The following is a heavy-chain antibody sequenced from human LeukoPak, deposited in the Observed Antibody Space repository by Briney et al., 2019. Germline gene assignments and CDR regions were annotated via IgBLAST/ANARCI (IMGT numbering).Heavy chain of an antibody. J-gene: IGHJ4*02. D-gene: IGHD2-15*01. V-gene: IGHV4-38-2*01. CDR1: GYSISSGYY. CDR2: IYHSGST. Sequence: SETLSLTCAVSGYSISSGYYWGWPRQPPGKGLEWSGSIYHSGSTYYTPSLKSRVTISVDTSKSQFSLTLSSVTGADTAVYYCARAPAYCSGGSCYAFVYWGQGTLVTVSS. CDR3: ARAPAYCSGGSCYAFVY.